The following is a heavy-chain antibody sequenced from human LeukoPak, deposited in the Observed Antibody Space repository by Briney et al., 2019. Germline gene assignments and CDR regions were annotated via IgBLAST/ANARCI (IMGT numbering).Heavy chain of an antibody. CDR2: FDPEDGET. CDR3: ATDVRLVGATRDY. D-gene: IGHD1-26*01. CDR1: GYTLTELS. Sequence: GASVKVSCKVSGYTLTELSMHWVRQPPGKGLEWMGGFDPEDGETIYAQKFQGRVTMTEDTSTDTAYMELSSLRSEDTAVYYCATDVRLVGATRDYWGQGTLVTVSS. V-gene: IGHV1-24*01. J-gene: IGHJ4*02.